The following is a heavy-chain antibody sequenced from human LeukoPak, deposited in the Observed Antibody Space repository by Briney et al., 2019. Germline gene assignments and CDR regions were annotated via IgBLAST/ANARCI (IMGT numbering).Heavy chain of an antibody. J-gene: IGHJ3*02. D-gene: IGHD4-23*01. CDR3: AKDDLRWYYHDAFDI. CDR1: GFTFSSYG. Sequence: GGSLRLSCAASGFTFSSYGMHWVRQAPGKGLEWVAFIRYDGSNKYYADSVKGRFTISRVNSKNTLYLPMNSLRAEDTAVYYCAKDDLRWYYHDAFDIWGQGTMVTVSS. V-gene: IGHV3-30*02. CDR2: IRYDGSNK.